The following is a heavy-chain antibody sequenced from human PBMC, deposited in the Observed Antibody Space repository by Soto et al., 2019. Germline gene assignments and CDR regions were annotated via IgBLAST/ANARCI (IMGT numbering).Heavy chain of an antibody. D-gene: IGHD3-16*01. J-gene: IGHJ4*02. V-gene: IGHV4-4*02. CDR3: ARVAAITTAAFDY. CDR2: IYHSGHT. CDR1: GDSISSSNW. Sequence: QVHLQESGPGLVKASGNLSLTCAISGDSISSSNWWTWVRQPPGKGLEWIGEIYHSGHTNYIPSLKSRVTISLDTSKTQFSLRLTSVTAADTAVYYCARVAAITTAAFDYWGQGTLVTVSS.